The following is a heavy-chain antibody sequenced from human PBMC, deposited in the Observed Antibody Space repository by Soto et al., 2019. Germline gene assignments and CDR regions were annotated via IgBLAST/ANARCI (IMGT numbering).Heavy chain of an antibody. V-gene: IGHV3-15*01. J-gene: IGHJ4*02. CDR3: TTVGRSAYDD. D-gene: IGHD5-12*01. Sequence: GGSLRLSCAASGFTFSNVWLTWVRQAPGKGLEWVGRIKSKTAGGTIKYAAPVKGRFTISRDDSKNTLYLQMNSLKTDDTAVYYCTTVGRSAYDDWGQGTLVTLSS. CDR1: GFTFSNVW. CDR2: IKSKTAGGTI.